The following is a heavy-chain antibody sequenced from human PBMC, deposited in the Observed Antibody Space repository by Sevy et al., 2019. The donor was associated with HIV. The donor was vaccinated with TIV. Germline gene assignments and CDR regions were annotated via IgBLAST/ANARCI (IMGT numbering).Heavy chain of an antibody. V-gene: IGHV1-2*02. CDR3: ARGGAGYCSGGSCYYVDP. CDR1: GYTFTGYY. CDR2: IYPNSGGT. Sequence: ASVKVSCKASGYTFTGYYMHWVRQAPGQGLEWMGWIYPNSGGTNYAQKFQGRVTMTRDTSISTAYMELSRLRSDDTAVYYCARGGAGYCSGGSCYYVDPWGQGTLVTVSS. J-gene: IGHJ5*02. D-gene: IGHD2-15*01.